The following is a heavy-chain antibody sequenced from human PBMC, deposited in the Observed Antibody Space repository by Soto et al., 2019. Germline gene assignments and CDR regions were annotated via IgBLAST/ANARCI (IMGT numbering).Heavy chain of an antibody. Sequence: EVQLVESGGGLVQPGGSLRLSCAASGFTFSDYDIHWVRQAAGKGLEWVSGIAISGDTNYAGSVTGRFTISRENARNSVYLQINSLRAGDTAVYYCARERGTTGIWYFDLWGRGTLVTVSS. D-gene: IGHD1-7*01. CDR1: GFTFSDYD. CDR3: ARERGTTGIWYFDL. V-gene: IGHV3-13*01. J-gene: IGHJ2*01. CDR2: IAISGDT.